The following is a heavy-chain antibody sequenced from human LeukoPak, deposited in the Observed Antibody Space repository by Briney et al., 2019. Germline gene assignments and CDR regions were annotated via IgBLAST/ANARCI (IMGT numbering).Heavy chain of an antibody. J-gene: IGHJ6*02. CDR2: ISSSGSTI. D-gene: IGHD6-13*01. V-gene: IGHV3-11*01. CDR1: GFTFSDYY. Sequence: GGSLRLSCAASGFTFSDYYMSWIRQAPGKGLEWVSYISSSGSTIYYADSVKGRFTISRDNAKNSLYPQMNSLRAEDTAVYYCARELAAAENMDVWGQGTTVTVSS. CDR3: ARELAAAENMDV.